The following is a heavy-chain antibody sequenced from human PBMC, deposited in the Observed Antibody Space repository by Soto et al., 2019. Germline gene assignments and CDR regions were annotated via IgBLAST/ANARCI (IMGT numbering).Heavy chain of an antibody. D-gene: IGHD5-18*01. J-gene: IGHJ5*02. CDR3: ARVEEGYSYGSIWFDP. CDR1: GYTFTSYG. Sequence: ASGMLSCKASGYTFTSYGISWVRQAPGQGLEWMGWISAYNGNTNYAQKLQGRVTMTTDTSTSTAYMELRSLRSDDTAVYYCARVEEGYSYGSIWFDPWGQGTLVSVSS. V-gene: IGHV1-18*01. CDR2: ISAYNGNT.